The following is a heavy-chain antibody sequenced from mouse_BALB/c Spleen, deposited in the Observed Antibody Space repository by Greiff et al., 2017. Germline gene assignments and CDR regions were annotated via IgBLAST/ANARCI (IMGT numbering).Heavy chain of an antibody. Sequence: VQGVESGPGLVAPSQSLSITCTVSGFSLTGYGVNWVRQPPGKGLEWLGMIWGDGSTDYNSALKSRLSISKDNSKSQVFLKMNSLQTDDTARYYCARDFDYGAYYYAMDYWGQGTSVTVSS. CDR2: IWGDGST. D-gene: IGHD1-1*02. V-gene: IGHV2-6-7*01. J-gene: IGHJ4*01. CDR3: ARDFDYGAYYYAMDY. CDR1: GFSLTGYG.